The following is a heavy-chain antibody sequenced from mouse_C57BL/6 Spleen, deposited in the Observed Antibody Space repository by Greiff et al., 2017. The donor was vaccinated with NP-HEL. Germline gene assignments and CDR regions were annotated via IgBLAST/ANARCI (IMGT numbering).Heavy chain of an antibody. CDR2: INPSSGYT. CDR3: ARGDGYYEGFAY. Sequence: VQLQESGAELARPGASVKMSCKASGYTFTSYTMHWVKQRPGQGLEWIGYINPSSGYTKYNQKFKDKATLTADKSSSTAYMQLSSLTSEDSAVYYCARGDGYYEGFAYWGQGTLVTVSA. J-gene: IGHJ3*01. CDR1: GYTFTSYT. D-gene: IGHD2-3*01. V-gene: IGHV1-4*01.